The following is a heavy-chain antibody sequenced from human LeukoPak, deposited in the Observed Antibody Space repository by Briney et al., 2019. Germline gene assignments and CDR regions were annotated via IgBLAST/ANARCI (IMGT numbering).Heavy chain of an antibody. CDR1: GYSISSGYY. V-gene: IGHV4-38-2*01. D-gene: IGHD3-3*01. Sequence: SETLSLTCAVSGYSISSGYYWGWIRQPPGKGLGWIGSIYHSGSTYYNPSLKSRVTISVDTSKNQFSLKLSSVTAADTAVYYCASVFWSGYPYWGQGTLVTVSS. CDR3: ASVFWSGYPY. CDR2: IYHSGST. J-gene: IGHJ4*02.